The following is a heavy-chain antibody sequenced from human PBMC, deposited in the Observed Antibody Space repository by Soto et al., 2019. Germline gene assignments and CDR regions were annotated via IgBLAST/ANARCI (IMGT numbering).Heavy chain of an antibody. CDR3: AKGEIWSGYFRGAFDI. CDR1: GFTFSSYG. V-gene: IGHV3-30*18. CDR2: ISYDGSNK. D-gene: IGHD3-3*01. Sequence: QVQLVESGGGVVQPGRSLRLSCAASGFTFSSYGMHWVRQAPGKGLEWVAVISYDGSNKYYADSVKGRFTISRDNSKNTLYLQMNSLRAEDTGVYYCAKGEIWSGYFRGAFDIWGQGTMVTVSS. J-gene: IGHJ3*02.